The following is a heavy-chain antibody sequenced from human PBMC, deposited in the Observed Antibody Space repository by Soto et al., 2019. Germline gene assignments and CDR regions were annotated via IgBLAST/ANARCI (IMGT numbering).Heavy chain of an antibody. J-gene: IGHJ4*02. CDR1: GYSFTSYW. Sequence: GESLKISCKGSGYSFTSYWISWVRQMPGKGLEWMGRIDPSDSYTNYSPSFQGHVTISADKSISTAYLQWSSLKASDTAMYYCATINSDSSGYDYWCQGPLLTVSS. CDR3: ATINSDSSGYDY. V-gene: IGHV5-10-1*01. D-gene: IGHD6-19*01. CDR2: IDPSDSYT.